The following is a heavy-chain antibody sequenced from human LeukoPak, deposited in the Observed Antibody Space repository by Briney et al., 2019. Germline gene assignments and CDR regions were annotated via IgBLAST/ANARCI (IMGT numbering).Heavy chain of an antibody. CDR2: ISSSSSTI. J-gene: IGHJ4*02. D-gene: IGHD3-10*01. Sequence: GGSLRLSCAASGFTFSSYSMTWVRQAPGKGLEWVSYISSSSSTIYYADSVKGRFTISRDNAKNSLYLQMNSLGAEDTAVYYCARALLWFGEFHFDYWGQGTLVTVSS. V-gene: IGHV3-48*01. CDR3: ARALLWFGEFHFDY. CDR1: GFTFSSYS.